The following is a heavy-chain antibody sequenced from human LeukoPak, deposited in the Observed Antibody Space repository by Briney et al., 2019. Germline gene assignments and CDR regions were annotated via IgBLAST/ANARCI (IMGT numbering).Heavy chain of an antibody. CDR1: GYTFTSYG. CDR3: ARDRHDYDILTGYYNLDAFDI. Sequence: ASVKVSCKASGYTFTSYGISWVRQAPGQGREWMGWISAYNGNTNYAQKLQGRVNMTTDTSTSTAYMELRSLRSDDTAVYYCARDRHDYDILTGYYNLDAFDIWGQGTMVTVSS. V-gene: IGHV1-18*04. J-gene: IGHJ3*02. D-gene: IGHD3-9*01. CDR2: ISAYNGNT.